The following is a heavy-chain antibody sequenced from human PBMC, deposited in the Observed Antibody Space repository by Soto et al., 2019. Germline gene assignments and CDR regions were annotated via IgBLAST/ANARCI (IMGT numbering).Heavy chain of an antibody. J-gene: IGHJ6*02. Sequence: SETVSLTCTVSGGSISSGGYYWSWIRQHPGKGLEWIGYIYYSGSTYYNPSLKSRVTISVDTSKNQFSLKLSSVTAADTAVYYCARDHPIRYSTAPYYYGMDVWGQGTTVTVSS. CDR1: GGSISSGGYY. V-gene: IGHV4-31*03. CDR3: ARDHPIRYSTAPYYYGMDV. D-gene: IGHD2-21*01. CDR2: IYYSGST.